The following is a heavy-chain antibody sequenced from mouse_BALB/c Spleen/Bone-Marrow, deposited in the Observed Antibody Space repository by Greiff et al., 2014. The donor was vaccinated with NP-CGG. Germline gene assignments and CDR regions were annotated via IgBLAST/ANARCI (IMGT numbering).Heavy chain of an antibody. V-gene: IGHV14-3*02. Sequence: VQLKESGAELVKPGASVKLSCKASGFTFTDTYMHWVKQRPEQGLEWIGRIDPANGSTKYDQKFQGKATITADTSSNTAYLQLSSLTAEDTAVYYGGRLDLCAYWGQGTLVTVSA. CDR3: GRLDLCAY. CDR2: IDPANGST. CDR1: GFTFTDTY. J-gene: IGHJ3*01.